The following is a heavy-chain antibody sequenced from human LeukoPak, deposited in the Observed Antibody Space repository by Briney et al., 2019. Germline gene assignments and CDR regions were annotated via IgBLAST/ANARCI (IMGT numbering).Heavy chain of an antibody. Sequence: PSETLALTCTVSGDSINSYYWNWIRQPPGKGLDWIGYIYYIGRTDYDPSLKSRVTISLDTSKHQFSMKLTSVAAAVTAVYFCARGRWLPNAFDIWGQGTMVTVFS. J-gene: IGHJ3*02. V-gene: IGHV4-59*01. CDR2: IYYIGRT. D-gene: IGHD5-24*01. CDR3: ARGRWLPNAFDI. CDR1: GDSINSYY.